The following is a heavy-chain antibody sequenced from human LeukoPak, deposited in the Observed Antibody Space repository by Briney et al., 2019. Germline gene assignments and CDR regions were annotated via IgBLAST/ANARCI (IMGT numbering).Heavy chain of an antibody. J-gene: IGHJ4*02. CDR1: GITFSIYG. CDR3: ASDSSPDY. CDR2: ISYDGSNK. D-gene: IGHD2-2*01. Sequence: PGGSLRLSCAASGITFSIYGIHWVRQAPGKGLEWVAVISYDGSNKYYADSVKGRFTISRDNSKNTLYLQMSNLRAEDTAVCHCASDSSPDYWGQGTLVTVSS. V-gene: IGHV3-30*03.